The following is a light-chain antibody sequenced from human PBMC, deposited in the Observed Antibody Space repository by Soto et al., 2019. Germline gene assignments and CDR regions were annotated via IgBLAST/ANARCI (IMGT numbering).Light chain of an antibody. V-gene: IGKV3-20*01. CDR3: QQYGSSPRT. Sequence: EIVFTQSPGTLSLSPGERATLSCRASQSDSSNYLAWYQQKPGQAPRLLIYGASTRATGIPDRFSGSGSGTDFTLTISRLEPEDFAVYYCQQYGSSPRTFGQGTKVDIK. J-gene: IGKJ1*01. CDR1: QSDSSNY. CDR2: GAS.